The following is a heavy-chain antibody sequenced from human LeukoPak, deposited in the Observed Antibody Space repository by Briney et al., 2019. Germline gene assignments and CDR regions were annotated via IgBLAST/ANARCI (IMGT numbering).Heavy chain of an antibody. D-gene: IGHD6-19*01. Sequence: SETLSLTCTVSGGSINSHYWSWIRQPPGKRLEWIGYIYYSGSTYYNPSLKSRVTISVDTSKNQFSLKLSSVTAADTAVYYCVSLTAGNPDYYYYMDVWGKGTTVTVSS. CDR1: GGSINSHY. CDR2: IYYSGST. CDR3: VSLTAGNPDYYYYMDV. J-gene: IGHJ6*03. V-gene: IGHV4-59*08.